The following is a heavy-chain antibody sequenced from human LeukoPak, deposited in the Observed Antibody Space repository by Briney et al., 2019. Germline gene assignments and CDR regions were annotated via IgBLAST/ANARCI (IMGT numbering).Heavy chain of an antibody. V-gene: IGHV3-23*01. D-gene: IGHD6-19*01. J-gene: IGHJ4*02. CDR1: GFTFSTYG. Sequence: PGGTLRLSCVASGFTFSTYGMSWVRQAPGKGLEWVSAITGSGGSTYYADSVKGRFTISRDNSKNTLYLQMNSLRAEDTAVYYCAKDGSSGWYLYYFDYWGQGTLVTVSS. CDR2: ITGSGGST. CDR3: AKDGSSGWYLYYFDY.